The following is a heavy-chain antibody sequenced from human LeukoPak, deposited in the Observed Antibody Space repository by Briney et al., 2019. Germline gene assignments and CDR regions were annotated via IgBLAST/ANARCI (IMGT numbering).Heavy chain of an antibody. CDR1: GGSFSAYY. D-gene: IGHD6-19*01. CDR3: TSRPAVAGGERWFDP. J-gene: IGHJ5*02. Sequence: SETLSLTCAVYGGSFSAYYWSWIRQPPGKGLEWIGEINHSGSTNYNPSLKSRVTISVDTSKNQFPLKLSSVTAADTAVYYCTSRPAVAGGERWFDPWGQGTLVTVSS. V-gene: IGHV4-34*01. CDR2: INHSGST.